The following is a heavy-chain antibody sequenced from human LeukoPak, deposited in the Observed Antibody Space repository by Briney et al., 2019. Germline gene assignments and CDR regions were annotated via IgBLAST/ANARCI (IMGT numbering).Heavy chain of an antibody. Sequence: GGSLRLSCATSGFAFSSSGMHWVRQAPGKGLEWVAVIWYDGSNEYYADSVKGRFTISRDNSKNTLYLQMNSLRAEDTAVYYCAKDYRWNAIVRATAGFDFWGQGTLVTVSS. J-gene: IGHJ4*02. CDR1: GFAFSSSG. D-gene: IGHD1-26*01. CDR3: AKDYRWNAIVRATAGFDF. CDR2: IWYDGSNE. V-gene: IGHV3-30*02.